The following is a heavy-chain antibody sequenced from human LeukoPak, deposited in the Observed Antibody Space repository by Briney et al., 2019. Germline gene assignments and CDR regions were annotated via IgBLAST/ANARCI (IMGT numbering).Heavy chain of an antibody. Sequence: ASVKVSCKASGYTFTSYYMHWVRQAPGQGLEWMGIINPSGGSTSYAQKFQGRVTMTRDTSTSTVYMELSSLRSEDTAVYYCARALYCSSTSCLGFEYFQHWGQGTLVTVSS. V-gene: IGHV1-46*01. D-gene: IGHD2-2*01. CDR2: INPSGGST. CDR3: ARALYCSSTSCLGFEYFQH. CDR1: GYTFTSYY. J-gene: IGHJ1*01.